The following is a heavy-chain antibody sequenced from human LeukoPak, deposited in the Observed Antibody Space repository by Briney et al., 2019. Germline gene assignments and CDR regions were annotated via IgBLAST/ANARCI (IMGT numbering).Heavy chain of an antibody. Sequence: ASVKVSCKASGYTFTSYGISWVRQAPGQGLEWMGWISAYNGNTNYAQKLQGRVTMTTDTSTSTAYMELRSLRSDDTAVYYCAGGPLGYCSSTSCYGYFDLWGRGTLVTVSS. CDR3: AGGPLGYCSSTSCYGYFDL. D-gene: IGHD2-2*01. V-gene: IGHV1-18*01. J-gene: IGHJ2*01. CDR2: ISAYNGNT. CDR1: GYTFTSYG.